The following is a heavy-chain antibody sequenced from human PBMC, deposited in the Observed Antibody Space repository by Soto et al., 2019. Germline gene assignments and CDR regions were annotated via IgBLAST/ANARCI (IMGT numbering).Heavy chain of an antibody. D-gene: IGHD2-15*01. Sequence: QVQLVQSGAEVKKAGASVKVSCKASGYTFTSYDISWVRQAPGQGREWMGWISTYNGNTNYAQKLQGRVTMTTDTSTSTAYMELRSLRSDDTAVYYCARGFRVAATRWWFDPWGQGTLVTVSS. J-gene: IGHJ5*02. CDR2: ISTYNGNT. V-gene: IGHV1-18*01. CDR3: ARGFRVAATRWWFDP. CDR1: GYTFTSYD.